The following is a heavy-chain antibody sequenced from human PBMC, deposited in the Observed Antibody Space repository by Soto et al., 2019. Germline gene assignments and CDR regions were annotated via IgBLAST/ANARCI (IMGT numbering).Heavy chain of an antibody. V-gene: IGHV3-33*01. CDR2: IWYDGTKK. D-gene: IGHD1-26*01. Sequence: GGSLRLSCVASGFTFTYYGIHWVRQAPGKGLEWVAVIWYDGTKKDYVDSVQGRFTVSRDNSRNTVHLQMNSLRADDAAIYYCARDGSSTHLYYGLDVWGQGTLVTVSS. J-gene: IGHJ6*02. CDR1: GFTFTYYG. CDR3: ARDGSSTHLYYGLDV.